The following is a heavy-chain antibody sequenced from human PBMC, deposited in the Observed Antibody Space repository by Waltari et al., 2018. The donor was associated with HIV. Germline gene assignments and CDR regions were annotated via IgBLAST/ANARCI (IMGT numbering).Heavy chain of an antibody. Sequence: EVQLEESGGALLQPGGSLRISCAASGFRFDDYTMHWVRQAPGKGLEWVSLISWDGRNIQYADSVKGRFTVSRDNSKNSLSLQMNSLRTEDTALYYCAKGLQITFWGQGTTVTVSS. CDR2: ISWDGRNI. V-gene: IGHV3-43*01. J-gene: IGHJ6*02. CDR1: GFRFDDYT. CDR3: AKGLQITF. D-gene: IGHD5-18*01.